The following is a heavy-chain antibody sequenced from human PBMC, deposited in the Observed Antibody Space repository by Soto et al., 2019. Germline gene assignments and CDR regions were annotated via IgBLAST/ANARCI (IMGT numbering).Heavy chain of an antibody. CDR3: ASLTYYDFSRFDY. V-gene: IGHV5-10-1*01. CDR2: IDPSDSYT. J-gene: IGHJ4*02. D-gene: IGHD3-3*01. Sequence: PGESLKISCKGSGYSFTSYWISWVRQMPGKGLEWMGRIDPSDSYTNYSPSFRGHVTMSVDKSISTAYLQWSSLKASDTAIYYCASLTYYDFSRFDYWGQGTPVTVSS. CDR1: GYSFTSYW.